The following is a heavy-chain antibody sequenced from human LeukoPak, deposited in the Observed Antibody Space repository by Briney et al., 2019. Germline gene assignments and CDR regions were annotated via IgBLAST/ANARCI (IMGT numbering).Heavy chain of an antibody. CDR3: ARDTPYDTSGYFFDY. CDR2: IIPIFGTA. Sequence: ASVKVSCKASGGTFSSYAISWVRQAPGQGLEWMGGIIPIFGTANYAQKFQGRVTITADKSTSTAYMELSSLRSEDTAVYYCARDTPYDTSGYFFDYWGQGTLVTVSS. V-gene: IGHV1-69*06. CDR1: GGTFSSYA. J-gene: IGHJ4*02. D-gene: IGHD3-22*01.